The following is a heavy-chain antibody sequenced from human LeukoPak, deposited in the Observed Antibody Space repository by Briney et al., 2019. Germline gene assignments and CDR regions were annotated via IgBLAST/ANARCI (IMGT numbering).Heavy chain of an antibody. CDR2: ILGSDGST. CDR3: AKARYTAGCYTFDY. J-gene: IGHJ4*02. CDR1: GLTFSNYA. V-gene: IGHV3-23*01. D-gene: IGHD6-19*01. Sequence: GGSLRLSCAVSGLTFSNYAMSWVRHTTGKGLEWVSIILGSDGSTYYADSVKGRFTTSRDNPKNTLYLEMNNLRAEDTALYYCAKARYTAGCYTFDYWGQGTQVTVSS.